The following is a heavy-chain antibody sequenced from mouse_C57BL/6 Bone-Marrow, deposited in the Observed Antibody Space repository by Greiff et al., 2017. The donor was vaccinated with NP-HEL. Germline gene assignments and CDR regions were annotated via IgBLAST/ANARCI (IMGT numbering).Heavy chain of an antibody. V-gene: IGHV1-15*01. J-gene: IGHJ2*01. CDR3: ARSNYYGDD. CDR1: GYTFTDYE. CDR2: IDPETGGT. Sequence: QVQLQQSGAELVRPGASVTLSCKASGYTFTDYEMHWVKQTPVHGLEWIGAIDPETGGTAYTQKFKGKAILTADKSSSTAYMELRSLTSEDSAVYYCARSNYYGDDWGKGTTLTVAS.